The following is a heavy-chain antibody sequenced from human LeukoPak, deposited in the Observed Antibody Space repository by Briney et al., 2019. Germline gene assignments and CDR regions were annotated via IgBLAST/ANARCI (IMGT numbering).Heavy chain of an antibody. V-gene: IGHV3-30*19. J-gene: IGHJ4*02. CDR1: GFTFSSYG. D-gene: IGHD4-17*01. CDR3: ARERTPYGDPIFYFDC. CDR2: ISYDGSNQ. Sequence: PGGSLRLSCAASGFTFSSYGMHWVRQAPGKGLEWVAVISYDGSNQYYADSVKGRFTISRDKSKNTLYLQMNSLRAEDTAVYYCARERTPYGDPIFYFDCWGQGTLVTVSS.